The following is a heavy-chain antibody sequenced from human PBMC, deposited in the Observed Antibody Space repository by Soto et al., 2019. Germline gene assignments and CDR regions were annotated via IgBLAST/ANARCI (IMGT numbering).Heavy chain of an antibody. CDR1: GFTFEDSV. D-gene: IGHD3-3*01. J-gene: IGHJ6*02. CDR3: ARDMAHYDFWGHNERGLDV. Sequence: GGSLRLSCAVSGFTFEDSVMHWVRQVPGKGLEWVSGISWNSDVKGYADSVRGRFTISRDNARNSLFLQMTSLRGEDSALYYCARDMAHYDFWGHNERGLDVWGQGTAVTVSS. V-gene: IGHV3-9*01. CDR2: ISWNSDVK.